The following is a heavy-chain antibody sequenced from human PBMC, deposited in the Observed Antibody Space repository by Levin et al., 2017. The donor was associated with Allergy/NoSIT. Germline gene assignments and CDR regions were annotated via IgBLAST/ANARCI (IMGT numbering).Heavy chain of an antibody. CDR3: AKDLGGSGSYYDY. CDR1: GFTFSSYG. J-gene: IGHJ4*02. Sequence: LSLTCAASGFTFSSYGMHWVRQAPGKGLEWVAVISYDGSNKYYADSVKGRFTISRDNSKNTLYLQMNSLRAEDTAVYYCAKDLGGSGSYYDYWGQGTLVTVSS. CDR2: ISYDGSNK. D-gene: IGHD1-26*01. V-gene: IGHV3-30*18.